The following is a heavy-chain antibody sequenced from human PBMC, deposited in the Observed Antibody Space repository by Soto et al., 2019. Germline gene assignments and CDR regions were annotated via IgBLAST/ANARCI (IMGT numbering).Heavy chain of an antibody. J-gene: IGHJ3*02. CDR2: IKSKTDGGTT. V-gene: IGHV3-15*07. D-gene: IGHD1-26*01. CDR1: GFTFSNAW. CDR3: TTSQRGNYHDAFDI. Sequence: SLRLSCAASGFTFSNAWMNWFRQAPGKGLEWVGRIKSKTDGGTTDYAAPVKGRFTISRDDSKNTLYLQMNSLKAEDTAVYYCTTSQRGNYHDAFDIWGQGTMVTVSS.